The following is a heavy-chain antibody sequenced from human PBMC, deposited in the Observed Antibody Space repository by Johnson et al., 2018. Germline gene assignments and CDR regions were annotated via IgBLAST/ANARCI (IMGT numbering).Heavy chain of an antibody. D-gene: IGHD3-10*01. J-gene: IGHJ6*03. V-gene: IGHV3-30*03. CDR2: ISYDGSNK. CDR3: ARDPAGVAYYYYYYMDV. Sequence: QVQLGESGGGVVQPGRSLRLSCAASGFTFSSYGMHWVRQAPGKGLEWVAVISYDGSNKYYADSVKGRFTISRDNYKNTLYLQMNSLRAEDTAVYYCARDPAGVAYYYYYYMDVWGKGTTVTVSS. CDR1: GFTFSSYG.